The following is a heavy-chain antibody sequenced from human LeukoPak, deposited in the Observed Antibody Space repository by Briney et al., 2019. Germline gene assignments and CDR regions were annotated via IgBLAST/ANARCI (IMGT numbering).Heavy chain of an antibody. CDR3: ASRRAGVTSTQYFQH. J-gene: IGHJ1*01. CDR2: IIPIFGTA. CDR1: GYTFTSYA. Sequence: GASVKVSCKASGYTFTSYAISWVRQAPGQGLEWMGGIIPIFGTANYAQKFQGRVTITADESTSTAYMELSSLRSEDTAVYYCASRRAGVTSTQYFQHWGQGTLVTVSS. D-gene: IGHD4-23*01. V-gene: IGHV1-69*13.